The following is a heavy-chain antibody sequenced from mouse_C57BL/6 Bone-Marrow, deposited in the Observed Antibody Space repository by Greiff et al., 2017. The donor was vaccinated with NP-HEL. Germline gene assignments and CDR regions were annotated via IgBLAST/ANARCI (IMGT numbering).Heavy chain of an antibody. V-gene: IGHV3-1*01. Sequence: EVQGVESGPGMVKPSQSLSLTCTVTGYSITSGYDWHWIRHFPGNKVEWMGYISYSGSTNYNPSLKSRISITHDTSKNHFFLKLNSVTTEDTATYYCARELRDWYFDVWGTGTTVTVSS. CDR1: GYSITSGYD. J-gene: IGHJ1*03. CDR3: ARELRDWYFDV. CDR2: ISYSGST.